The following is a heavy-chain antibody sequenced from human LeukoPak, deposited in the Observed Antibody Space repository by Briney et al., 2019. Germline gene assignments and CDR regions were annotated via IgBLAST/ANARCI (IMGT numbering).Heavy chain of an antibody. J-gene: IGHJ6*03. V-gene: IGHV1-69*13. D-gene: IGHD4-17*01. Sequence: SVKVSCKASGGTFSSYAISWGRQAPGQGREWMGGIITIFGTANYAQKFQGRVTITADESTSTAYMELSSLRSEYTAVYYCARVGGVDYVAYYYDMDVWGKGTTVTVSS. CDR2: IITIFGTA. CDR1: GGTFSSYA. CDR3: ARVGGVDYVAYYYDMDV.